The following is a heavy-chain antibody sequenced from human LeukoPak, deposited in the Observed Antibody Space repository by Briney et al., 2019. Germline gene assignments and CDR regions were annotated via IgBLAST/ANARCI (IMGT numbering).Heavy chain of an antibody. CDR3: AKVSKPWRDGYLDF. V-gene: IGHV3-23*01. CDR2: IYGSGQTT. D-gene: IGHD6-19*01. J-gene: IGHJ4*02. CDR1: GFTLTIYA. Sequence: GGSLSLSRALSGFTLTIYAMTWVRRAPGEGLEWGSGIYGSGQTTYYADSLKGGFPISRDNSKNTLHRQMTRLRLRATALYYVAKVSKPWRDGYLDFWGQGALVTVSS.